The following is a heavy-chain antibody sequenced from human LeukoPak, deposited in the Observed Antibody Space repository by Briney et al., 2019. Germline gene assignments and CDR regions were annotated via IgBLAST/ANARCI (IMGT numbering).Heavy chain of an antibody. CDR2: ISAYNGNT. CDR3: ARHPTRNNNWNFSY. CDR1: GYTFTSYG. D-gene: IGHD1-7*01. V-gene: IGHV1-18*01. Sequence: GASVKVSCKASGYTFTSYGISWVRQAPGQGLEWMGWISAYNGNTNYAQKLQGRVTMTTDTSTSTAYMELRSLRSDDTAVYYCARHPTRNNNWNFSYWGQGTLVTVSS. J-gene: IGHJ4*02.